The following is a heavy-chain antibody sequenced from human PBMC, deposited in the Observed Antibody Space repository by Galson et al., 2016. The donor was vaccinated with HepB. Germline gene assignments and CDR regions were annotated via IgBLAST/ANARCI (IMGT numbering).Heavy chain of an antibody. D-gene: IGHD3-16*01. J-gene: IGHJ4*02. Sequence: SLRLSCAASGFTFSNSGMRWVRQAPGRGLEWVSGITRSGGATHYADFVKGRFTISRDNSKNTLYLYMNNLTAGDTAIYYCGKHGGFDYWGQGALVTVSS. CDR3: GKHGGFDY. V-gene: IGHV3-23*01. CDR2: ITRSGGAT. CDR1: GFTFSNSG.